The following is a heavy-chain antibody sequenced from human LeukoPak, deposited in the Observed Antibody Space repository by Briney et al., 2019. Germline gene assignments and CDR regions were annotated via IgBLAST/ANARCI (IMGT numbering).Heavy chain of an antibody. J-gene: IGHJ6*02. V-gene: IGHV3-7*03. CDR1: GFALSSHW. CDR3: ARNNGMDV. CDR2: VNRDGSET. Sequence: GGSLRLYGAASGFALSSHWMTWVRQVPGSGPEWVANVNRDGSETYYLDSVKGRFTISKDNAKNSLYLQMNSLRAEDTALYHCARNNGMDVWGQGTTVIVSS.